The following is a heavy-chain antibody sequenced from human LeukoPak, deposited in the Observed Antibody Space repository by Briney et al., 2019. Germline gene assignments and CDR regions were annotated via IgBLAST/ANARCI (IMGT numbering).Heavy chain of an antibody. D-gene: IGHD3-22*01. V-gene: IGHV1-18*01. J-gene: IGHJ4*02. CDR1: GYTFTSYG. CDR3: ARGPYYYDSSGYSDDY. CDR2: ISAYNGNT. Sequence: RASVKVSCKASGYTFTSYGISWVRQAPGQGLEWMGWISAYNGNTNYAQKLQGRVTMTTDTSTSTAYMELRSLRSDDTAVYYCARGPYYYDSSGYSDDYWGQGTLVTVSS.